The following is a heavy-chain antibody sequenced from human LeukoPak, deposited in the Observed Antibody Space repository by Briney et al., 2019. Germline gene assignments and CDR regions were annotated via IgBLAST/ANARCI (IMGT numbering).Heavy chain of an antibody. Sequence: SETLSLTCTVSGGSISSYYWSWIRQPPGKGLEWIGEINHSGSTNYNPSLKSRVTISVDTSKNQFSLKLSSVTAADTAVYYCARAKGLIVVVVAATQRRGGFDYWGQGTLVTVPS. V-gene: IGHV4-34*01. CDR1: GGSISSYY. J-gene: IGHJ4*02. CDR2: INHSGST. D-gene: IGHD2-15*01. CDR3: ARAKGLIVVVVAATQRRGGFDY.